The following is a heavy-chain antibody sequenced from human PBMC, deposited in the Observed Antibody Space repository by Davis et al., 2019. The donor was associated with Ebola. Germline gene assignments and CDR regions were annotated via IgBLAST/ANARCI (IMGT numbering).Heavy chain of an antibody. V-gene: IGHV3-49*04. CDR2: IRSKAYGGTT. J-gene: IGHJ4*02. CDR1: GFTFGDYA. CDR3: TSEKGGTAMVPYRDY. D-gene: IGHD5-18*01. Sequence: GESLKISCTASGFTFGDYAMSWVRQAPGKGLEWVGFIRSKAYGGTTEYAASVKGRFTISRDDSKSIAYLQMNSLKTEDTAVYYCTSEKGGTAMVPYRDYWGQGTLVTVSS.